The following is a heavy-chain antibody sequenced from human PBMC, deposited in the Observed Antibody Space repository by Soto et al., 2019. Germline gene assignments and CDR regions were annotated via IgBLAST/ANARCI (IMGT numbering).Heavy chain of an antibody. CDR2: ISGSGGST. V-gene: IGHV3-23*01. CDR1: GFTFSSYA. Sequence: PGGSLSLSCAASGFTFSSYAMSWVRQAPGKGLEWVSGISGSGGSTYYADSVKGRFTISRDNSKNTLYLQMNSLRAEDTAVYYCAKTFYDFWSGYQNWFDPWGEGTLVTVSS. J-gene: IGHJ5*02. D-gene: IGHD3-3*01. CDR3: AKTFYDFWSGYQNWFDP.